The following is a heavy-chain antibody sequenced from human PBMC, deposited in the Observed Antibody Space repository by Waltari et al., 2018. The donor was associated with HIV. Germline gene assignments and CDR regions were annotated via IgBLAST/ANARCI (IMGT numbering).Heavy chain of an antibody. CDR2: IKQDGSEK. Sequence: EVQLVESGGGLVQPGGSLRLSCAASGFTFSLSWVSWVRQAPGKGLEWVANIKQDGSEKHYVDSVKGRFTISRDNAKKSLYLQMNSLRAEDTAVYYCARMGLMMYAIGAFDIWGQGTMVTVSS. CDR1: GFTFSLSW. D-gene: IGHD2-8*01. V-gene: IGHV3-7*01. J-gene: IGHJ3*02. CDR3: ARMGLMMYAIGAFDI.